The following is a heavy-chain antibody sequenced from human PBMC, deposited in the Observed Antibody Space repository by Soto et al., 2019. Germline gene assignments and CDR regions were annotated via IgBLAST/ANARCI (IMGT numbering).Heavy chain of an antibody. Sequence: SQTLSLPCAISGDSVSSNSAACNFIRQSPSRGLELLGRTYYRSKWYNDYAVSVKSRITINPDTSKNQFSLQLNSVTPEDTAVYYCAREDHYDILTGYYPHNAFDIWGQGTMVTVSS. CDR1: GDSVSSNSAA. V-gene: IGHV6-1*01. D-gene: IGHD3-9*01. CDR3: AREDHYDILTGYYPHNAFDI. J-gene: IGHJ3*02. CDR2: TYYRSKWYN.